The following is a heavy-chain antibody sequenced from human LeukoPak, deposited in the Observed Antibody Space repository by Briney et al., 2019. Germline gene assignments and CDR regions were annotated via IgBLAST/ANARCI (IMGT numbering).Heavy chain of an antibody. CDR3: TELDCNSTNCHDY. D-gene: IGHD2-2*01. CDR1: GFTFSSYN. Sequence: GGSLRLSCAASGFTFSSYNMNWVRQAPGKGLEWVSYISRSSSTRYYADSVKGRFTISRDNAKNSLYLQMNSLRAEDTAVYYCTELDCNSTNCHDYWGQGTLVTVSS. CDR2: ISRSSSTR. J-gene: IGHJ4*02. V-gene: IGHV3-48*04.